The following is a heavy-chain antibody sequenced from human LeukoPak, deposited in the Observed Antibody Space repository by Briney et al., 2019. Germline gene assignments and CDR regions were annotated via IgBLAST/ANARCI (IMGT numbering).Heavy chain of an antibody. D-gene: IGHD3-10*01. Sequence: GGSLRLSCAASGFTVSSNYMSWVRQAPGKGLEWVSAISGSGGSTYYADSVKGRFTISRDNSKNTLYLQMNSLRPEDTAVYYCAKIEAFGEPPWDYYYYGMDVWGQGTTVTVSS. CDR1: GFTVSSNY. CDR2: ISGSGGST. V-gene: IGHV3-23*01. CDR3: AKIEAFGEPPWDYYYYGMDV. J-gene: IGHJ6*02.